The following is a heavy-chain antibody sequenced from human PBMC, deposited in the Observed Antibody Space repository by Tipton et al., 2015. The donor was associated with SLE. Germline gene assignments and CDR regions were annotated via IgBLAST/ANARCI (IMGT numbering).Heavy chain of an antibody. J-gene: IGHJ4*02. CDR1: GFTFNTYW. CDR2: INTDGSDT. D-gene: IGHD6-19*01. V-gene: IGHV3-74*01. CDR3: VRDRQWLIGDY. Sequence: SLRLSCVASGFTFNTYWMHWVRQAPGKGLVWVSRINTDGSDTTYADSVKGRFTISRDNAKNTVYLQMNSLRAEDTAVYYCVRDRQWLIGDYWGQGMLVTVSS.